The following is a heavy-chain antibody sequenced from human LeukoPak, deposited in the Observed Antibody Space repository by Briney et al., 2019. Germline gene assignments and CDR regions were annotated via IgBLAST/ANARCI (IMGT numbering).Heavy chain of an antibody. Sequence: PSGTLSLTCTVSGGSISSSDYSWSWIRQPPGKGLEWIGSILYRGSTYYNPSLKSRVTISLHTSKTQFSLRLSSVTAADTAVYYCARERGGNTAMDAFDIWGQGTMVTVSS. CDR2: ILYRGST. J-gene: IGHJ3*02. D-gene: IGHD5-18*01. V-gene: IGHV4-30-4*01. CDR1: GGSISSSDYS. CDR3: ARERGGNTAMDAFDI.